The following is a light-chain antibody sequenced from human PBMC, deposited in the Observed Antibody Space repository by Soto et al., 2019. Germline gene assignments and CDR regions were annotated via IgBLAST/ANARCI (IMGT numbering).Light chain of an antibody. CDR3: QQYGSSPLT. Sequence: EIVLTQSPGTLSLSPGERATLSYRASQSVSSSYLAWYQQKPGQAPRLLIYGASSRATGIPDRFSGSGSGTDFTLTSSRLETEDFAVYYWQQYGSSPLTFGGGTKVEIK. CDR2: GAS. V-gene: IGKV3-20*01. J-gene: IGKJ4*01. CDR1: QSVSSSY.